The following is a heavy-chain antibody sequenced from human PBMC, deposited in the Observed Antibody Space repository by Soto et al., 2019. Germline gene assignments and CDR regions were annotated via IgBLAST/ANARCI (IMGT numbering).Heavy chain of an antibody. D-gene: IGHD4-17*01. CDR1: GLTFSNYA. Sequence: QVHLVESGGGVVQPGRSLRLSCAASGLTFSNYAMHWVRQAPGKGLEWVAFISYDGTNRCYPDSVKGRFTISRDNSKNTLYLQINSLKTEDTAVYYCASESSSTVTTGGGGSAKDYWGQGTLVIVSS. CDR3: ASESSSTVTTGGGGSAKDY. V-gene: IGHV3-30-3*01. CDR2: ISYDGTNR. J-gene: IGHJ4*02.